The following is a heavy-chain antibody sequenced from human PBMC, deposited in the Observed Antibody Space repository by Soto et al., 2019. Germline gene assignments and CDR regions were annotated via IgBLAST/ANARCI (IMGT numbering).Heavy chain of an antibody. D-gene: IGHD3-9*01. Sequence: PGKGLEWIGSIYYSGSTYYNPSLKSRVTISVDTSKNQFSLKLSSVTAADTAVYYCARHLSGYFDWLLHFDYWGQGTLVTVSS. CDR3: ARHLSGYFDWLLHFDY. J-gene: IGHJ4*02. CDR2: IYYSGST. V-gene: IGHV4-39*01.